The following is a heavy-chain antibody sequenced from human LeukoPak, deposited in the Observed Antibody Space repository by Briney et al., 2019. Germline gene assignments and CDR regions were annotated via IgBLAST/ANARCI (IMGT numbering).Heavy chain of an antibody. CDR3: ARRKRGSGGPFDY. J-gene: IGHJ4*02. V-gene: IGHV4-39*07. CDR2: TYYSGST. D-gene: IGHD6-19*01. Sequence: SETLSLTCTVSGGSISSSSYYWGWIRQPPGKGLEWIGSTYYSGSTYYNPSLKSRVTISVDTSKKQFSLELSSVTAADTAIYFCARRKRGSGGPFDYWGQGTLVTVSS. CDR1: GGSISSSSYY.